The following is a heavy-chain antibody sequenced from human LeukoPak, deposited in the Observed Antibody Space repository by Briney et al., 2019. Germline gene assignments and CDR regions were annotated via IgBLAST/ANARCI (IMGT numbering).Heavy chain of an antibody. CDR1: GGSFSGYY. Sequence: PSETLSLTCAVYGGSFSGYYWSRIRQPPGKGLEWIGEINHSGSTNYNPSLKSRVTISVDTSKNQFSLKLSSVTAADTAVYYCARTNKDCGGDCYSGDIAFDIWGQGTMVTVSS. J-gene: IGHJ3*02. CDR3: ARTNKDCGGDCYSGDIAFDI. V-gene: IGHV4-34*01. D-gene: IGHD2-21*02. CDR2: INHSGST.